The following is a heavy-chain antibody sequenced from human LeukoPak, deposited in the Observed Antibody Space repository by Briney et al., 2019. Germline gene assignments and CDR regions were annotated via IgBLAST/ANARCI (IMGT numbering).Heavy chain of an antibody. CDR3: ARVYDTYFDL. V-gene: IGHV1-18*01. Sequence: ASVKVSCKASGYTFPSYGIRWLRPAPAHGLEWMGWISAHNGNTHYAQKLKGTVTMTTATSTSTAYMELRSLRSDDTAVYYCARVYDTYFDLWGRGTLVTVSS. D-gene: IGHD3-22*01. CDR2: ISAHNGNT. J-gene: IGHJ2*01. CDR1: GYTFPSYG.